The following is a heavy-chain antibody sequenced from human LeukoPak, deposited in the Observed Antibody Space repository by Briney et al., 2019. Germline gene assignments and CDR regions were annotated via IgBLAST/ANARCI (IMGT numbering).Heavy chain of an antibody. D-gene: IGHD5-12*01. J-gene: IGHJ4*02. Sequence: SETLSLTCTVSGYSIRSAYYWGWIRQPPGKGLEWIGSIYHSGTLYYNPSLKSRVTISVDTSKNQFSLKLTSVTAADTAVYYCARESGYAVGDFWGQGTLVTVSS. CDR3: ARESGYAVGDF. CDR1: GYSIRSAYY. V-gene: IGHV4-38-2*02. CDR2: IYHSGTL.